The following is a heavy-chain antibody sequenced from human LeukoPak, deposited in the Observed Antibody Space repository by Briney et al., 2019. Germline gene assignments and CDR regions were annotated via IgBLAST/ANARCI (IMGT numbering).Heavy chain of an antibody. V-gene: IGHV3-23*01. CDR1: GFTFSSYA. CDR2: ISGSGGST. J-gene: IGHJ4*02. Sequence: GGSLRRSCAASGFTFSSYAMSWVRQAPGKGLEWVSAISGSGGSTYYADSVKGRFTISRDNSKNTLYLQMNSLRAEDTAVYYCAKDRFRDSITGTLEPSPFDYWGQGTLVTVSS. CDR3: AKDRFRDSITGTLEPSPFDY. D-gene: IGHD1-7*01.